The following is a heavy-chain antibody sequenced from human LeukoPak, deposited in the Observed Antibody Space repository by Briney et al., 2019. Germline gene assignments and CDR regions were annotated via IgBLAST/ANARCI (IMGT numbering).Heavy chain of an antibody. CDR3: AKEMSASPNYYGSGSYYNAFDY. V-gene: IGHV3-23*01. D-gene: IGHD3-10*01. CDR1: GFTFSSYA. J-gene: IGHJ4*02. CDR2: ISGSGGST. Sequence: GGSLRLSCAASGFTFSSYAMSWVRQAPGRGLEWVSAISGSGGSTYYADSVKGRFTISRDNSKNTLYLQMNSLRAEDTAVYYCAKEMSASPNYYGSGSYYNAFDYWGQGTLVTASS.